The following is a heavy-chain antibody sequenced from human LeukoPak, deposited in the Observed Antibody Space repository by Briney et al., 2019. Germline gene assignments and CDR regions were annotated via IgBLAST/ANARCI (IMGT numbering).Heavy chain of an antibody. CDR1: GFSFNTYA. Sequence: GGSLRLSCAASGFSFNTYAMHWVRQAPGKGLEYVPAISTNGGSTNYANSVKGRFTISRDNSKNTLYLQMGSLKTEDMAMYYCARLNSGNYNRGYLDYWGQGTLVTVSS. D-gene: IGHD1-26*01. CDR2: ISTNGGST. CDR3: ARLNSGNYNRGYLDY. V-gene: IGHV3-64*01. J-gene: IGHJ4*02.